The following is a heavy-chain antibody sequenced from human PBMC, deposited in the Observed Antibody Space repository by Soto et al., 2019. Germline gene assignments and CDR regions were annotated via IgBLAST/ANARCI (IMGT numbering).Heavy chain of an antibody. CDR2: IHYSGDT. CDR3: ASGGYKGYRGYDS. CDR1: GGSISSGNYY. D-gene: IGHD5-12*01. J-gene: IGHJ5*01. Sequence: QVQLQESGPGLVKPSQTLSLTCTVSGGSISSGNYYCSWIRQHPGKGLEWIGYIHYSGDTYYNPSXXXRXPMSIDTSKNHFSLNLSSVTAADTAVYYCASGGYKGYRGYDSWGHGTLVTVSS. V-gene: IGHV4-31*03.